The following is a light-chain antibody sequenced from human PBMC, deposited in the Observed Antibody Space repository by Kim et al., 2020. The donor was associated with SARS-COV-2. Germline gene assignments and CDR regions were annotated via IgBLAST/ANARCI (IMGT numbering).Light chain of an antibody. J-gene: IGKJ2*01. V-gene: IGKV1-5*03. CDR2: TAA. CDR3: QQYHSYPYT. CDR1: QSISGW. Sequence: SASVGDRVTITGRASQSISGWVAWYQQKPGIAPKVLIYTAATLQSGVPSRFSGSGSGTEFTLTINSMQPDDFATYYCQQYHSYPYTFGQGTKLEI.